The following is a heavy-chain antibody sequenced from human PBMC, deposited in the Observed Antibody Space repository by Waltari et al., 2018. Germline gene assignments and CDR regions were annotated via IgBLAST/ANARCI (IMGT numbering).Heavy chain of an antibody. CDR2: IYPDDDR. D-gene: IGHD1-1*01. V-gene: IGHV2-5*02. CDR1: GFSFTTSCVG. J-gene: IGHJ4*02. CDR3: AHLPRGFTTRYFGS. Sequence: QITLKESGPTLLKPTQTLTLTCTFSGFSFTTSCVGVGWIRQPPGKALEWLALIYPDDDRRYTPSLKGRLTITKYTSRNQVVLSMTNVGPMDTATYYCAHLPRGFTTRYFGSWGQGTLVTVSS.